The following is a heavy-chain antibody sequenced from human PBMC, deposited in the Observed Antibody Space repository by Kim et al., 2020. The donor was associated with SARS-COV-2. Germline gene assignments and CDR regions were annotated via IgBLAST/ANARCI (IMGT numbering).Heavy chain of an antibody. J-gene: IGHJ3*02. V-gene: IGHV4-39*01. Sequence: SETLSLTCTVSGGSISSSSYYWGWIRQPPGKGLEWIGSIYYSGSTYYNPSLKSRVTISVDTSKNQFSLKLSSVTAADTAVYYCARRGDTAMVYDAFDIWGQGTMVTVSS. CDR1: GGSISSSSYY. CDR2: IYYSGST. CDR3: ARRGDTAMVYDAFDI. D-gene: IGHD5-18*01.